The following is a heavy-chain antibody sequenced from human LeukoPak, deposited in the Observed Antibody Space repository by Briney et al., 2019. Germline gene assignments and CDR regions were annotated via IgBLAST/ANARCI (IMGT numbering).Heavy chain of an antibody. CDR1: GYSISSGYY. Sequence: PSETLSLTCTVSGYSISSGYYWGWIRQPPGKGLEWIGNIYPTGSTYYNPSLKSRVTISVDTSKNQFSLKVSSVSAADTAVYYCARAYSSSWYWNWFDPWGQGTLVTVSS. J-gene: IGHJ5*02. V-gene: IGHV4-38-2*02. CDR2: IYPTGST. CDR3: ARAYSSSWYWNWFDP. D-gene: IGHD6-13*01.